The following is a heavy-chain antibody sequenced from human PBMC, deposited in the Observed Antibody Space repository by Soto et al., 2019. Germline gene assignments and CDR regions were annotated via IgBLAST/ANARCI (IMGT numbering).Heavy chain of an antibody. V-gene: IGHV3-23*01. Sequence: EVQLLESGGGVVRPGGSLRLSCAASGFTFSTYAMTWVRQAPGKGLEWVSGIGGSSATTYYADSVKGRFTISRDNSKNTLSPQMKSLRAVGTAIYYCANSVIYGVSVSAGDSWGQGTLVTVSS. J-gene: IGHJ4*02. CDR2: IGGSSATT. D-gene: IGHD2-8*01. CDR3: ANSVIYGVSVSAGDS. CDR1: GFTFSTYA.